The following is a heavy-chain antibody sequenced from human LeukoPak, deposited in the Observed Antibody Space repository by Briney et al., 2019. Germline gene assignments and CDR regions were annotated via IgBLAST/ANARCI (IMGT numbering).Heavy chain of an antibody. CDR1: GYSISSGYY. V-gene: IGHV4-38-2*01. J-gene: IGHJ4*02. CDR2: IYHSGST. Sequence: SETLSLTCAVSGYSISSGYYWGWIRQPPGKGLEWIGSIYHSGSTYYNPSLKSRVTISVDTSKNQFSLKLSSVTAADTAVYYCARRHHPFYYYDSRGVFFDYWGQGTLVTVSS. D-gene: IGHD3-22*01. CDR3: ARRHHPFYYYDSRGVFFDY.